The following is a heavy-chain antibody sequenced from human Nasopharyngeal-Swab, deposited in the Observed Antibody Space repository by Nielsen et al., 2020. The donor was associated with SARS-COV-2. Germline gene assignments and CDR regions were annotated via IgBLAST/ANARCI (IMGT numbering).Heavy chain of an antibody. CDR3: ARVSRAISGDY. V-gene: IGHV3-7*01. J-gene: IGHJ4*02. CDR2: IKEDGSAK. Sequence: SLITPCADPGFPLRNYWMRRVRQAPGTGLEWVANIKEDGSAKYYVDSVKGRFTISRDNAEKSLYLEMNSLRAEDTAVYYCARVSRAISGDYWGQGTLVTVSS. D-gene: IGHD1-20*01. CDR1: GFPLRNYW.